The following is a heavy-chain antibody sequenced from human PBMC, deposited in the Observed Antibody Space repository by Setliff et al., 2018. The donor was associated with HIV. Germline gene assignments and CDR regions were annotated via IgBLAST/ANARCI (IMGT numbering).Heavy chain of an antibody. CDR2: IYYSGST. J-gene: IGHJ4*02. CDR1: GGSISSANYY. V-gene: IGHV4-39*07. Sequence: SETLSLTCTVSGGSISSANYYWSWIRQPPGKGLEWIGSIYYSGSTYYNPSLKSRVTISVDTSKNQFSLRLTSVTAADTAVYFCARVETTVTSRLDYWGQGTLVTVSS. D-gene: IGHD4-17*01. CDR3: ARVETTVTSRLDY.